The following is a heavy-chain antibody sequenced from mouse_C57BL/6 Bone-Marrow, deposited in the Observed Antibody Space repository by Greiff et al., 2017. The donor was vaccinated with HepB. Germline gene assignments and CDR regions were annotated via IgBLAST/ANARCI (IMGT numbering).Heavy chain of an antibody. D-gene: IGHD1-1*01. CDR2: IDPENGDT. CDR1: GFNIKDDY. Sequence: EVQLQESGAELVRPGASVKLSCTASGFNIKDDYMHWVKQRPEQGLEWIGWIDPENGDTEYASKFQGKATITADTSSNTAYLQLSSLTSEDTAVYYCTTGYYGSRAWYFDVWGTGTTVTVSS. J-gene: IGHJ1*03. V-gene: IGHV14-4*01. CDR3: TTGYYGSRAWYFDV.